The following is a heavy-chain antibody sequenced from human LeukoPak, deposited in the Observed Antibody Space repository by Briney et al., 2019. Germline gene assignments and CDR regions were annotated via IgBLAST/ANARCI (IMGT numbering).Heavy chain of an antibody. CDR2: ISASGGNT. D-gene: IGHD1/OR15-1a*01. V-gene: IGHV3-23*01. CDR3: AKLAGRTNYYMDV. Sequence: GGSPRLSCAASGFTVSNFAMTWVRQAPGKGLECVSVISASGGNTYYADSVKGRFTISRDNSRNKLYLQMNSLRAEDTAVYYCAKLAGRTNYYMDVWGKGTTVTVSS. J-gene: IGHJ6*03. CDR1: GFTVSNFA.